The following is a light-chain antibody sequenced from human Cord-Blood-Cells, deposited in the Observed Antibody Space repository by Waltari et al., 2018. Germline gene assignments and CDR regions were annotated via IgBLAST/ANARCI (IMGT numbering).Light chain of an antibody. Sequence: QSALTQPASVSGSPGQSLTISCTGTSSDVGGYNYVSWYQQHPGKAPKLMIYEVSNRPSGVSNRFSGSKSGNTASLTISGLQAEDEADYYCSSYTSSSSAGVFGGGTKLTVL. J-gene: IGLJ3*02. CDR1: SSDVGGYNY. V-gene: IGLV2-14*01. CDR3: SSYTSSSSAGV. CDR2: EVS.